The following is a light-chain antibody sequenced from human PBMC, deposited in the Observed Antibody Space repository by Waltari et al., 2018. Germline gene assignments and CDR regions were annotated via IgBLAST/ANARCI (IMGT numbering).Light chain of an antibody. Sequence: DIQMTQSPSSLSASVGDRVTITCRASQSISGYLNWYQQKPGKAPNLLIYTASTLQSGVPARFSGSGSGTDFTLTISSLQPEDVATYYCQQSYSTPRTFGQGTKVEIK. V-gene: IGKV1-39*01. J-gene: IGKJ1*01. CDR1: QSISGY. CDR3: QQSYSTPRT. CDR2: TAS.